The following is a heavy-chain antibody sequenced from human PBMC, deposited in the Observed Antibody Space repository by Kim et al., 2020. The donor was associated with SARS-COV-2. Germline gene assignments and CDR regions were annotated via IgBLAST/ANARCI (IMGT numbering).Heavy chain of an antibody. Sequence: GGSLRLSCAASVFTFDDYAMHWVRQAPGKGLEWVSGISWNSGSIGYADSVKGRFTISRDNAKNSLYLQMNSLRAEDTALYYCAKDPQGGLGWPADHWGQGTLVTVSS. J-gene: IGHJ5*02. CDR3: AKDPQGGLGWPADH. CDR2: ISWNSGSI. V-gene: IGHV3-9*01. CDR1: VFTFDDYA. D-gene: IGHD6-19*01.